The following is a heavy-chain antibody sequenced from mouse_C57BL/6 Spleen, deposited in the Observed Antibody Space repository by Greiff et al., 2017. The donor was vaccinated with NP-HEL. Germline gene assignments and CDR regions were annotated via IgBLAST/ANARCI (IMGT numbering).Heavy chain of an antibody. J-gene: IGHJ3*01. V-gene: IGHV6-3*01. D-gene: IGHD2-3*01. CDR2: IRFTSDDSPT. Sequence: EVQLVESGGGLVQPGGSMKLSCVASGFTFSNYWMNWVRQSPEKGLEWVAQIRFTSDDSPTHYAVSVKGRFTISRDSSKGSFYMQMNNVRAEDTGIEYCTGLDGYYDRFAYWGQGTLVTVSA. CDR1: GFTFSNYW. CDR3: TGLDGYYDRFAY.